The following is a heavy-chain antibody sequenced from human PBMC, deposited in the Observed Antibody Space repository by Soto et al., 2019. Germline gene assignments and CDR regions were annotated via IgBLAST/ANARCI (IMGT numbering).Heavy chain of an antibody. Sequence: EVQLVESGGGLVKPGGSLRLSCAASGFTFSNAWMNWVRQAPGKGLEWVGRIKSKTDGGTTDYAAPVKGRFTISRDDSKNTMYLQMNSLKTEDTAVYYCTASPQYDFSDYWGQGTLVTVSS. CDR1: GFTFSNAW. D-gene: IGHD3-3*01. V-gene: IGHV3-15*07. CDR2: IKSKTDGGTT. CDR3: TASPQYDFSDY. J-gene: IGHJ4*02.